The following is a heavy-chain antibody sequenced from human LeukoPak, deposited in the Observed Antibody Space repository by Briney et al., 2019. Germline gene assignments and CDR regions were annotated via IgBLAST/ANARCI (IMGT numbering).Heavy chain of an antibody. CDR1: GYTFTSYD. J-gene: IGHJ4*02. Sequence: ASVKVSCKASGYTFTSYDINWVRQATGQGLELMGWMNPNSGNTGYAQKFQGRVTMTRNTSISTAYMELSSLRSEDTAVYYCARSQRAYSGSYPLCYWGQGTLVTVSS. CDR2: MNPNSGNT. CDR3: ARSQRAYSGSYPLCY. D-gene: IGHD1-26*01. V-gene: IGHV1-8*01.